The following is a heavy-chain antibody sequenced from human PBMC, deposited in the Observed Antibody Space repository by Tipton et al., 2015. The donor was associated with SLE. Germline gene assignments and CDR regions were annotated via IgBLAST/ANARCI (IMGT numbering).Heavy chain of an antibody. CDR1: GFTFSSYG. V-gene: IGHV3-30*02. CDR3: AKGLGYYYDSSNAFDI. CDR2: IRYDGSNK. D-gene: IGHD3-22*01. Sequence: GSLRLSCAASGFTFSSYGMHWVRQAPGKGLEWVAFIRYDGSNKYYADSVKGRFTISRDNSKNTLYLQMNSLRAEDTAVYYCAKGLGYYYDSSNAFDIWGQGTMVTVSS. J-gene: IGHJ3*02.